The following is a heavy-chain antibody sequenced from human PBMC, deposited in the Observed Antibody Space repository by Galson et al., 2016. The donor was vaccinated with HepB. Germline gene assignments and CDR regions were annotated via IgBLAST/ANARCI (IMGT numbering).Heavy chain of an antibody. CDR3: ARVSYLGVAAVVP. CDR1: GFTFNKYA. CDR2: ISSSGTI. Sequence: SLRLSCAASGFTFNKYAMNWVRQAPGKGLEWVSYISSSGTIYYADSVMGRFTISRDNAKNSLFLQMNNLTDGDSAVYYCARVSYLGVAAVVPWGQGTLVTVSA. J-gene: IGHJ5*02. D-gene: IGHD2-15*01. V-gene: IGHV3-48*02.